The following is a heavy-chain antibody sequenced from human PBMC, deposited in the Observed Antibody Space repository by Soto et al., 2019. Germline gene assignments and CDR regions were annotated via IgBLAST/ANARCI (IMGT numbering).Heavy chain of an antibody. J-gene: IGHJ4*02. CDR3: ARGQGMALPFDY. V-gene: IGHV1-46*01. D-gene: IGHD3-10*01. CDR2: INPSGGST. Sequence: ASVNVSCKASGYTFTGYYMHWVRQTPGQGLEWMGIINPSGGSTSYAQKFQGRVTMTRDTSTSTVYMELSSLRSEDTAVYYCARGQGMALPFDYWGQGTLVTVSS. CDR1: GYTFTGYY.